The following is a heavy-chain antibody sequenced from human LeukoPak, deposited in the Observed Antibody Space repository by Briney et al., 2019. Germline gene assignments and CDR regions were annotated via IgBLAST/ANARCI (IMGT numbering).Heavy chain of an antibody. J-gene: IGHJ4*02. D-gene: IGHD3-22*01. CDR1: GFTFSSYE. CDR2: ISSSGSTI. Sequence: HPGGSLRLSCAASGFTFSSYEMNWVRQAPGKGLEWVSYISSSGSTIYYADSVKGRFTISRDNAKNSLYLQMNSLRAEDTAVYYCARDGPPDYYDSSGYYEGGFDYWGQGTLVTASS. V-gene: IGHV3-48*03. CDR3: ARDGPPDYYDSSGYYEGGFDY.